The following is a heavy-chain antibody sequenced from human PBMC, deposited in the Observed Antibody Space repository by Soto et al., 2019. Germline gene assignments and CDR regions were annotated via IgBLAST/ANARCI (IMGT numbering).Heavy chain of an antibody. V-gene: IGHV4-59*01. J-gene: IGHJ4*02. CDR1: GGSISSYY. CDR3: AREAGISAAGTFDY. D-gene: IGHD6-13*01. Sequence: VQLKESGPGLVKPSETLSLTCTVSGGSISSYYWSWIRQPPGKGLEWIGYIYYSGITNSNPSLKSRVTISLDTCKTQFSLKLSSVTDVATAEDYCAREAGISAAGTFDYWGQETLVTVSS. CDR2: IYYSGIT.